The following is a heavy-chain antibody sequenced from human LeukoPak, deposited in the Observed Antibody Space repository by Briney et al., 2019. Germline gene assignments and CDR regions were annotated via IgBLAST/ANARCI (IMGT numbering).Heavy chain of an antibody. D-gene: IGHD2-2*01. Sequence: GGSLRLSCAASGFTLSSYAMSWVRQAPGKGLEWVSAISGSGGSTYYADSVKGRFTISRDNSKNTLYLQMNSLRAEDTAVYYCAKVVVPAAAPLYFDYWGHGTLVTVSS. CDR1: GFTLSSYA. V-gene: IGHV3-23*01. CDR2: ISGSGGST. J-gene: IGHJ4*01. CDR3: AKVVVPAAAPLYFDY.